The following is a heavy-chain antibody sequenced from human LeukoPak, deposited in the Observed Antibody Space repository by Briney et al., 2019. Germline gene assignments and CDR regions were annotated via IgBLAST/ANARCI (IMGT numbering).Heavy chain of an antibody. J-gene: IGHJ4*02. Sequence: GGSLRLSCAASGLTVSSNYMSWVRQAPGKGLEWVSIIYSGGSAYYAASLKGRFTISRDNSKDTLYLQMNSLRPGDTAVYYCARAIQSDLLKGYFDYWGRGTLVTVSS. CDR1: GLTVSSNY. V-gene: IGHV3-53*01. D-gene: IGHD2-15*01. CDR2: IYSGGSA. CDR3: ARAIQSDLLKGYFDY.